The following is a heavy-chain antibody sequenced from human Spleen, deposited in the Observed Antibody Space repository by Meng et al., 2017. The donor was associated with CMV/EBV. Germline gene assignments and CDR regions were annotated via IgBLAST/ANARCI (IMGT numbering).Heavy chain of an antibody. D-gene: IGHD3-9*01. CDR2: INPNSGAT. V-gene: IGHV1-2*06. CDR1: GYRFTSYA. Sequence: QVQLVQSGSELKKPGASVTVSCKASGYRFTSYAMNWVRQAPGQGLEWMGRINPNSGATNHAQKFQGRVSMTRDTSISTAYMELSSLRSDDTAVYYCAKVLTGYTYYFDLWGQGTLVTVSS. CDR3: AKVLTGYTYYFDL. J-gene: IGHJ4*02.